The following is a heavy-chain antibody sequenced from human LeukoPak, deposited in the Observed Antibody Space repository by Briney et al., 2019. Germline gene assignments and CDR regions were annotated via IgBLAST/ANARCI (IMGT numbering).Heavy chain of an antibody. CDR1: GYSFTSYW. CDR3: ARTAKDTAMVTFEGTYYYYYYMDV. Sequence: KPGESLKISCKGSGYSFTSYWIGWVRQMPGKGLEWMGIIYPGDSDTRYSPSFQGQVTISADKSISTAYLQWSSLKASDTAMYYCARTAKDTAMVTFEGTYYYYYYMDVWGKGTTVTVSS. V-gene: IGHV5-51*03. D-gene: IGHD5-18*01. CDR2: IYPGDSDT. J-gene: IGHJ6*03.